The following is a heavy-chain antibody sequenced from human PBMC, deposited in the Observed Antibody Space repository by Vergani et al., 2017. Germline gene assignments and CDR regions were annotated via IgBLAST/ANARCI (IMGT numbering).Heavy chain of an antibody. Sequence: QLLESGGGLIQPGGSLRLSCAASGFTFNSYAMTWVRQAPGKGLGWVAGINNNGGSTYYADSGKGRFTNSRDNSKNTLFLQKTDLRAEDTATYYCAKGCRSTSWPYRGGAFDVWGHGTMVTVSS. CDR3: AKGCRSTSWPYRGGAFDV. V-gene: IGHV3-23*01. CDR2: INNNGGST. CDR1: GFTFNSYA. D-gene: IGHD2-2*01. J-gene: IGHJ3*01.